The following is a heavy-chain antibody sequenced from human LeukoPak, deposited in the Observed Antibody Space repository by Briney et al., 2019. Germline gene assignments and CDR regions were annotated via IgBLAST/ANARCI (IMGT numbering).Heavy chain of an antibody. V-gene: IGHV3-23*01. CDR2: INNSGGRT. J-gene: IGHJ4*02. Sequence: GGSLRLSCAASGFTFSDYYMSWVRQAPGKGLEWVSAINNSGGRTYYADSVKGRFTISRDNSKNTLYLQMNSLRAEDTAVYYCAKDPDYGDDFWGQGTLVTVSS. CDR3: AKDPDYGDDF. D-gene: IGHD4-17*01. CDR1: GFTFSDYY.